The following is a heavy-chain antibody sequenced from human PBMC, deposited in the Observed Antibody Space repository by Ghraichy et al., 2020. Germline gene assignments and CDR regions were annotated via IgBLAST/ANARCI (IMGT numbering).Heavy chain of an antibody. V-gene: IGHV1-2*02. J-gene: IGHJ4*02. D-gene: IGHD3-10*01. Sequence: ASVNVSCKASGYSFTGYSIHWVRQAPGQGLEWMGWINPTSGDTNFAQHFQGRVTMTRDTSISTAYMELSRLTSDDTAVYYCARVEGSFNRWYGIRNYYFDYWGQGTLVAVSS. CDR1: GYSFTGYS. CDR3: ARVEGSFNRWYGIRNYYFDY. CDR2: INPTSGDT.